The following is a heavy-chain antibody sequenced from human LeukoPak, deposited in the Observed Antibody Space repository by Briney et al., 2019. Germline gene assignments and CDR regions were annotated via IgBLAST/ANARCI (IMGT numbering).Heavy chain of an antibody. J-gene: IGHJ3*02. Sequence: GGSLRLSCAASGFTFSSYWMHWVRQAPGKGLVWVSRTNSDGSSTSYADSVKGRFTISRDNAKNTLYLQMSSLRAEDTAVYYCARALVVPAAMDAFDIWGQGTMVTVSS. CDR2: TNSDGSST. CDR1: GFTFSSYW. D-gene: IGHD2-2*01. V-gene: IGHV3-74*01. CDR3: ARALVVPAAMDAFDI.